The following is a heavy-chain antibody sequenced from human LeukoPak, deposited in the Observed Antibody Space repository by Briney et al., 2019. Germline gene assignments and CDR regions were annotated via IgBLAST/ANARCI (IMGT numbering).Heavy chain of an antibody. J-gene: IGHJ4*02. CDR1: GFTFDDYT. V-gene: IGHV3-43*01. CDR3: AKEKRGSYYFDY. Sequence: GGSLRLSCAASGFTFDDYTMHWVRQAPGKGLECVSVISWDGISTHYADSVKGRFTISRDNSKNSLYLQMNSLRTEDTALYYCAKEKRGSYYFDYWGQGTLVTVSS. D-gene: IGHD1-26*01. CDR2: ISWDGIST.